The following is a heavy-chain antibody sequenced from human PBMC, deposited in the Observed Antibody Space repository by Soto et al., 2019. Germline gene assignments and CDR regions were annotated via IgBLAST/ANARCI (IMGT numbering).Heavy chain of an antibody. J-gene: IGHJ6*02. CDR3: ARDRYSYYDFWSGSLPYYYYGMDV. Sequence: GASVEASSKASRLAIACNSMCLVRQAPGQRLEWMGWVNAGNGNTKYSQKFQGRVTITKDTSASTAYMELSSLRSEDTAVYYCARDRYSYYDFWSGSLPYYYYGMDVWGQGTTVTVSS. V-gene: IGHV1-3*01. D-gene: IGHD3-3*01. CDR1: RLAIACNS. CDR2: VNAGNGNT.